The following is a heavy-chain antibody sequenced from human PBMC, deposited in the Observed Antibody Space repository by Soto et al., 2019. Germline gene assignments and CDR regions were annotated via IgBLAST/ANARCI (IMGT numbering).Heavy chain of an antibody. CDR3: ARDHYASGTH. Sequence: EVQLVESGGGLVQPGGSLRLSCAASGFTFSSYWIHWVRHAPGKGLVWVSRINLDGSGTTYADSVKGRFTTSRDTAKTTLYLQMNRLRAEDTAVYYCARDHYASGTHWGQGTLVTVSS. CDR1: GFTFSSYW. CDR2: INLDGSGT. V-gene: IGHV3-74*01. J-gene: IGHJ4*02. D-gene: IGHD2-2*01.